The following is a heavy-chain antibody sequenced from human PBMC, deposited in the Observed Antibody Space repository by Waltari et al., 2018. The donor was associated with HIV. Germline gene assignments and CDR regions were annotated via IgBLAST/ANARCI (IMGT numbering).Heavy chain of an antibody. CDR2: IYPGDSDT. J-gene: IGHJ4*02. Sequence: EVQLVQSGAEVKKPGESLKISCKGSGYSFTSYWIGWVRQMPGKGLEWMGIIYPGDSDTRYSPSFQGQVTISADKSISTAYLQWSSLKASDTAMYYCARGPLGYCSGGSCFESKPFDYWGQGTLVTVSS. D-gene: IGHD2-15*01. V-gene: IGHV5-51*01. CDR3: ARGPLGYCSGGSCFESKPFDY. CDR1: GYSFTSYW.